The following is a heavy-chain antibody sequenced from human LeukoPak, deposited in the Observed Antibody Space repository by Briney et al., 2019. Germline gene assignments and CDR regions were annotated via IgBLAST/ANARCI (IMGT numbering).Heavy chain of an antibody. J-gene: IGHJ4*02. V-gene: IGHV3-11*04. CDR3: ARDLDSTLTSRFDY. D-gene: IGHD2-2*01. Sequence: GGSLRLSCAASGFTFSDYYMSWIRQAPGKGLEWVSYISSSGSTIYYADSVKGRFTISRDNAKNSLYLQMNSLRAEDTAVYYCARDLDSTLTSRFDYWGQGTLVTVSS. CDR2: ISSSGSTI. CDR1: GFTFSDYY.